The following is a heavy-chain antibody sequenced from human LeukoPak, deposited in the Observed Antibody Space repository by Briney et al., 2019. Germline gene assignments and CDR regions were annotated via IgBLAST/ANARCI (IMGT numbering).Heavy chain of an antibody. CDR1: GGSISSYH. V-gene: IGHV4-59*08. Sequence: PSETLSLTCTVSGGSISSYHWSWIRQPPGKGLECIGYIYYSGSTHYNPSLKSRVTISVDTSKNQFSLKLSSVTAADTAVYYCARHVRWLQLRGNGRWDYWGQGTLVTVSS. CDR2: IYYSGST. D-gene: IGHD5-24*01. CDR3: ARHVRWLQLRGNGRWDY. J-gene: IGHJ4*02.